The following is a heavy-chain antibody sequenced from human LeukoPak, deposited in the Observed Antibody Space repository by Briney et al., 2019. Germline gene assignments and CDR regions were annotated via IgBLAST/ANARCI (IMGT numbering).Heavy chain of an antibody. J-gene: IGHJ4*02. Sequence: PGGSLRLSCAASGFTFSSYGMHWVRQAPGKGLEWVAVIWYDGSNKYYADSVKGRFTISRDNSKNTLYLQMNSLRVDDTAVYYCARRSGDREFEYWGQGTLVTVSS. CDR1: GFTFSSYG. V-gene: IGHV3-33*01. CDR3: ARRSGDREFEY. D-gene: IGHD7-27*01. CDR2: IWYDGSNK.